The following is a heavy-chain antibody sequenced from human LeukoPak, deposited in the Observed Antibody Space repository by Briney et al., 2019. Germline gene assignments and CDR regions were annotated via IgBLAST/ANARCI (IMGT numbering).Heavy chain of an antibody. CDR2: IIPIFGTA. CDR1: GGTFSSYA. V-gene: IGHV1-69*13. CDR3: ARVIGSGWYNWFDP. D-gene: IGHD6-19*01. J-gene: IGHJ5*02. Sequence: SVKVSCKASGGTFSSYAISWVRQAPGQGLEWMGGIIPIFGTANYAQKFQGRVTITADESTSTAYMELSSLRSEDTAVYYCARVIGSGWYNWFDPWGQGILVTVSS.